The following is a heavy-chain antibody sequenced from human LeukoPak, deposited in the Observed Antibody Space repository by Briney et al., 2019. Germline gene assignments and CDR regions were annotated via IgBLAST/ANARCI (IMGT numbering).Heavy chain of an antibody. CDR1: GGSISSGDYY. Sequence: PSQTLSLTCTVSGGSISSGDYYWSWIRQPPGKGLEWIGYIYYSGSTYYNPSLKSRVTISVDTSKNQFSLKLSSVTAADTAVYYCARVVFGDYYGSGSFDYWGQGTLVTVSS. J-gene: IGHJ4*02. CDR3: ARVVFGDYYGSGSFDY. D-gene: IGHD3-10*01. V-gene: IGHV4-30-4*01. CDR2: IYYSGST.